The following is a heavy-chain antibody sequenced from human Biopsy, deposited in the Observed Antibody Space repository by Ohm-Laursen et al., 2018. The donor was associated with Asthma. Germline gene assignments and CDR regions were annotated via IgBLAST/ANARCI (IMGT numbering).Heavy chain of an antibody. J-gene: IGHJ4*02. CDR3: ARHDHRWDTYADI. D-gene: IGHD2-2*01. CDR1: GASITSSAYY. Sequence: SQTLSLTCTVSGASITSSAYYWGWICQGPGKGLEWIGSMYYGDSTYYSPSLKSRLTISVDTSKNQFSLILSSVTAADTAVYYCARHDHRWDTYADIWGQGTLVTVSS. V-gene: IGHV4-39*01. CDR2: MYYGDST.